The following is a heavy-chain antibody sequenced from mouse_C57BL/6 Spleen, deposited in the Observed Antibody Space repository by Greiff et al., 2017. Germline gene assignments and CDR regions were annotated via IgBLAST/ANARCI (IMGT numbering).Heavy chain of an antibody. V-gene: IGHV5-9-1*02. CDR3: TRGDNDYAAWFAY. D-gene: IGHD2-4*01. CDR1: GFTFSSYA. Sequence: EVQRVESGAGLVKPGGSLKLSCAASGFTFSSYAMSWVRQTPEKRLEWVAYISSGGDYIYYADTVKGRFTISRDTARNTLYLQMSSLKTEDTAMYYCTRGDNDYAAWFAYWGQGTLVTVSA. J-gene: IGHJ3*01. CDR2: ISSGGDYI.